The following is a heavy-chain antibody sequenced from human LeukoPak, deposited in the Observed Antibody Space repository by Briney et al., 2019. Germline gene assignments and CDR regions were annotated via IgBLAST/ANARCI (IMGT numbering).Heavy chain of an antibody. J-gene: IGHJ2*01. CDR3: ARDQLPPLGGYFDL. CDR2: INAGNGNT. CDR1: GYTFTNYA. V-gene: IGHV1-3*01. Sequence: GASVKVSCKASGYTFTNYALHWVRQAPGQRLEWMGWINAGNGNTKYSQKFPGRVTITRDTSASTAYMELSSLRSEDTAVYYCARDQLPPLGGYFDLWGRGTLVTVSS. D-gene: IGHD2-2*01.